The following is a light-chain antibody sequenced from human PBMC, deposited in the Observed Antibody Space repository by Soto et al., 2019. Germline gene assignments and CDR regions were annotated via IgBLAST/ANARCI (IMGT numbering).Light chain of an antibody. CDR1: QSVSSRF. V-gene: IGKV3-20*01. Sequence: EIVLTQSPGTLSLPPGEVATLSCRASQSVSSRFLAWYQHRSGQAPRLLIYGASSRAAGIPDRFRGSGSGTDFSLTIAGLEPEDFAVYYCQRYGTSPPLTFGGGTKVEIK. J-gene: IGKJ4*01. CDR2: GAS. CDR3: QRYGTSPPLT.